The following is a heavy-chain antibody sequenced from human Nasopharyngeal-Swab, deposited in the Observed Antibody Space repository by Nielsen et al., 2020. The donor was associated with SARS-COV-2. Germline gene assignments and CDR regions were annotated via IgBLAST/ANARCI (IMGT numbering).Heavy chain of an antibody. CDR1: GGSFSGYY. V-gene: IGHV4-34*01. CDR2: INHSGST. J-gene: IGHJ3*02. Sequence: SETLSLTCAVYGGSFSGYYWSWIRQPPGKGLEWIGEINHSGSTNYSPSLKSRVTISIDTSKKQFSLKLSSVTAADTAVHYCATSATGYCSGANYNDGYRGFDIWGQGTVVTVSS. D-gene: IGHD2-15*01. CDR3: ATSATGYCSGANYNDGYRGFDI.